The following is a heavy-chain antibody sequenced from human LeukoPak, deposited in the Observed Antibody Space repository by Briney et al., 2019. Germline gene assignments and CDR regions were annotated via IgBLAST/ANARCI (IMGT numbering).Heavy chain of an antibody. Sequence: MSSETLSLTCTVSGGSISSYYWSWIRQPAGKGLQWIGRMYTSGSTNYNPSLKSRVTMSVDTSKNQFSLRLSSVTAADTAVYYCARPGFGDYALEYWGQGTLVTVSS. CDR1: GGSISSYY. CDR3: ARPGFGDYALEY. CDR2: MYTSGST. V-gene: IGHV4-4*07. D-gene: IGHD4-17*01. J-gene: IGHJ4*02.